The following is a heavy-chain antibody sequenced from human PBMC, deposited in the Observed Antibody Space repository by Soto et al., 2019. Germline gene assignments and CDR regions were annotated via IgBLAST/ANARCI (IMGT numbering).Heavy chain of an antibody. Sequence: GGSLRLSCAASGFIFDDYGMHWVRQATGKGLEWVSGISWNSGSIDYADSVKGRFTVSRDNAKNSLYLQMNSLRAEDTALYYCAKGGYCSGTSCLGAFDIWGQGTMVTVSS. V-gene: IGHV3-9*01. D-gene: IGHD2-2*01. J-gene: IGHJ3*02. CDR3: AKGGYCSGTSCLGAFDI. CDR1: GFIFDDYG. CDR2: ISWNSGSI.